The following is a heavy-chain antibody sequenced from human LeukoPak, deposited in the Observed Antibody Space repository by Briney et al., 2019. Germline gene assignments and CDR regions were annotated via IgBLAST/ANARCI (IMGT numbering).Heavy chain of an antibody. D-gene: IGHD3-22*01. V-gene: IGHV3-30*14. Sequence: GGSLRLSCAASGFTFSSYAMHWVRQAPGKGLEWVAVISYDGSNKYYAVSVKGRFTISRDNSKNTLYLQMNSLRAEDTAVYYCAREFLYYDSSDYGAFDIWGQGTMVTVSS. CDR2: ISYDGSNK. CDR1: GFTFSSYA. J-gene: IGHJ3*02. CDR3: AREFLYYDSSDYGAFDI.